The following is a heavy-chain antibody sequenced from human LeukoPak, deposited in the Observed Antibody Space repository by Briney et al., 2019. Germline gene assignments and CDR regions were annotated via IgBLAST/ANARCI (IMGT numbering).Heavy chain of an antibody. D-gene: IGHD2-2*01. J-gene: IGHJ3*02. Sequence: GASVKVSCKVSGYTLTELSMHWVRQAPGKGLEWMGGFDPEDGETIYAQKFQGRVTMTEDTSTDTAYMELSSLRSEDTAVYYCATTPSTYGAFDIWGQGTMVTVSS. CDR3: ATTPSTYGAFDI. CDR1: GYTLTELS. CDR2: FDPEDGET. V-gene: IGHV1-24*01.